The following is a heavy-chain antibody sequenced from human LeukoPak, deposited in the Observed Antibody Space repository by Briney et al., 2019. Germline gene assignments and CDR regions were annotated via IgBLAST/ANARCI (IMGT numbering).Heavy chain of an antibody. CDR2: IIPIFGTA. CDR1: GGTFSSYA. V-gene: IGHV1-69*13. CDR3: ATPYYYYGMDV. J-gene: IGHJ6*02. Sequence: SVKVACKASGGTFSSYAISWVRQAPGQGLEWMGGIIPIFGTANYAQKFQGRVTITADESTSTAYMELSSLGSEDTAVYYCATPYYYYGMDVWGQGTTVTVSS.